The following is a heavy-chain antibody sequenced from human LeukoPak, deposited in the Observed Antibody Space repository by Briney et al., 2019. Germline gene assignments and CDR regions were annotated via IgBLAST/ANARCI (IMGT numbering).Heavy chain of an antibody. J-gene: IGHJ4*02. V-gene: IGHV3-9*01. CDR1: GFIFNNYA. CDR3: ATARNFRFEY. CDR2: ISWNSGSI. D-gene: IGHD1-7*01. Sequence: GGSLRLSCAGSGFIFNNYAMHWVRQPPGKGLEWVSGISWNSGSIDYADSVKGRFTVSRDYAKNTLFLQMNNLRTEDTALYFCATARNFRFEYWGQGSLVIVSA.